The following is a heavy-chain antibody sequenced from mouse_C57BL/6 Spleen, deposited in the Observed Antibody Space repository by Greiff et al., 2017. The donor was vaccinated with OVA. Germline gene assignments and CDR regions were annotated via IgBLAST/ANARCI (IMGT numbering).Heavy chain of an antibody. CDR1: GFSFNTYA. D-gene: IGHD1-1*01. CDR2: IRSKSNNYAT. J-gene: IGHJ4*01. Sequence: VQLVESGGGLVQPKGSLKLSCAASGFSFNTYAMNWVRQAPGKGLEWVARIRSKSNNYATYYADSVKDRFTISRDDSESMLYLQMNNLKTEDTAMYYCVRSYYGSSYGSFYYAMDYWGQGTSVTVSS. V-gene: IGHV10-1*01. CDR3: VRSYYGSSYGSFYYAMDY.